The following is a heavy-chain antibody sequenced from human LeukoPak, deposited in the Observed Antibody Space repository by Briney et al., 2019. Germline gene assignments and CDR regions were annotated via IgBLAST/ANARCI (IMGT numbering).Heavy chain of an antibody. CDR3: ARSYYYGSGSYHLGSWFDP. D-gene: IGHD3-10*01. Sequence: SETLSLTCAVSGGSISSGGYSWSWIRQPPGKGLEWIGYIYHSGSTYYNPSLKSRVTLSVDRSKNQFSLKLSSVTAADTAVYYCARSYYYGSGSYHLGSWFDPWGQGTLVTVSS. V-gene: IGHV4-30-2*01. CDR1: GGSISSGGYS. CDR2: IYHSGST. J-gene: IGHJ5*02.